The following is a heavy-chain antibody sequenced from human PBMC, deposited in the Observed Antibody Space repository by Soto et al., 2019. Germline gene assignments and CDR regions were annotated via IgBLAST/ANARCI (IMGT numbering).Heavy chain of an antibody. CDR3: AHRPHNDGGIYAFDV. CDR2: LYWDGDK. V-gene: IGHV2-5*02. J-gene: IGHJ3*01. Sequence: QITLKESGPSLVKPTQTLTLTCNFSGFSLNANGVGVGWIRKPPGKALEWLALLYWDGDKRFSPYMKHRLTITTATSKNKVVLTLTNMDPMDTATYYCAHRPHNDGGIYAFDVWGQGTVVTVSS. CDR1: GFSLNANGVG. D-gene: IGHD3-16*01.